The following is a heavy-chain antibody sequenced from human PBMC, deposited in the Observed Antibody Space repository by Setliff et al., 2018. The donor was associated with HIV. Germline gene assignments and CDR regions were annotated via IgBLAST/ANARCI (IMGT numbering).Heavy chain of an antibody. CDR1: GFTFSSYW. D-gene: IGHD3-16*01. Sequence: GGSLRLSCAASGFTFSSYWMSWVRQAPGKGLEWVANIKQDGSQKFYVDSVKGRFTISRDNAKNSVYLQMNSLRVEDTAVYYCARWPREVAEMGGAFDSWGQGTMVTVSS. J-gene: IGHJ3*02. V-gene: IGHV3-7*03. CDR3: ARWPREVAEMGGAFDS. CDR2: IKQDGSQK.